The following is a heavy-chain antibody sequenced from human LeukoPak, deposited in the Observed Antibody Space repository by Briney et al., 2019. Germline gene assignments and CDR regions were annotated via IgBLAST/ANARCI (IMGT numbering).Heavy chain of an antibody. D-gene: IGHD3-16*01. CDR2: TRSKANGGTT. CDR1: GLSFSDSA. V-gene: IGHV3-49*04. J-gene: IGHJ4*02. CDR3: ARGERDFDY. Sequence: GGSLRLSCAFSGLSFSDSAMTWVRQAPGKGLEWIGCTRSKANGGTTEYAASVKGRSTISRDECKSIAYLQRDSLTTEDTAVYFCARGERDFDYWGQGTLVTVSS.